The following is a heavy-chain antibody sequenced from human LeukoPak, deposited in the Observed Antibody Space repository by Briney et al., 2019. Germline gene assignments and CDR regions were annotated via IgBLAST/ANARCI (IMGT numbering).Heavy chain of an antibody. J-gene: IGHJ4*02. CDR2: IYHSGST. D-gene: IGHD3-22*01. CDR1: GYSISSGYY. Sequence: PSETLSLTCAVSGYSISSGYYWGWIRQPPGKGLEWIGSIYHSGSTYYNPSLKSRVTISVDTSKNQFSLKLSSVTAADTAVYYCARDLLFGITMIADGDYWGQGTLVTVSS. CDR3: ARDLLFGITMIADGDY. V-gene: IGHV4-38-2*02.